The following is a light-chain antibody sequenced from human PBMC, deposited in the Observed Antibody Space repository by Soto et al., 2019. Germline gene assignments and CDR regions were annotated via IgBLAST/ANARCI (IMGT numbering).Light chain of an antibody. Sequence: IIMTQSPASLSLSPGERATLSCRASQSVSSNLAWYQQKPGQTPRLLIFSASTRATGIPARFSGSGSGTEFTLTISSLQSEDFAVYFCQQYNDLAQLTFGGGTKVEI. V-gene: IGKV3-15*01. CDR3: QQYNDLAQLT. CDR1: QSVSSN. J-gene: IGKJ4*01. CDR2: SAS.